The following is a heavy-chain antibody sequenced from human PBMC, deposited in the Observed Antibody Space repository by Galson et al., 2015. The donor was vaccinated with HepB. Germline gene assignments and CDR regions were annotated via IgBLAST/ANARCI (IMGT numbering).Heavy chain of an antibody. V-gene: IGHV4-34*01. Sequence: SETLSLTCAVSGGSFSAYYWSWIRQPPGKGLEWIGEINRSGSTNYNPSLKSRATISIDTSTNQFSLKLSFVTAADTAVYYCARIVGYSSLWTGWGQGTLVTVSS. CDR3: ARIVGYSSLWTG. CDR2: INRSGST. CDR1: GGSFSAYY. D-gene: IGHD6-13*01. J-gene: IGHJ4*02.